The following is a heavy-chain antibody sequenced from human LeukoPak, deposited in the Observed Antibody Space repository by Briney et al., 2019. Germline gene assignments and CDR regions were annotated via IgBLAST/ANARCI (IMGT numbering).Heavy chain of an antibody. CDR2: ISYDGSNK. J-gene: IGHJ6*04. D-gene: IGHD3-10*01. V-gene: IGHV3-30*03. CDR1: GFTFSSYG. Sequence: GGSLRLSCAASGFTFSSYGMHWVRQAPGKGLEWVAVISYDGSNKYYADSVKGRFTISRDNSKNTLYLQMNSLRAEDTAVYYCARDGFEGLLWFGELSLGGMDVWGKGTTVTVSS. CDR3: ARDGFEGLLWFGELSLGGMDV.